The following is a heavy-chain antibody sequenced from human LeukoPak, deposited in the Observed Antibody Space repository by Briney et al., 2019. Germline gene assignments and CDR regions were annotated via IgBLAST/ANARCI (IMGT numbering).Heavy chain of an antibody. CDR1: GFTFSSYG. V-gene: IGHV3-74*01. CDR2: INSDGSST. Sequence: GGSLRLSCAASGFTFSSYGMHWVRQAPGKGLVWVSRINSDGSSTSYADSVKGRFTISRDNAKNTLYLQVNSLRAEDTAVYYSAKGTGRNSSIAASGTWGQGTLVTVSS. J-gene: IGHJ4*02. CDR3: AKGTGRNSSIAASGT. D-gene: IGHD6-13*01.